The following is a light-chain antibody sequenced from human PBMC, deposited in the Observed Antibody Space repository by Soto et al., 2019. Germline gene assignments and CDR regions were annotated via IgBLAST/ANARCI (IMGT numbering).Light chain of an antibody. CDR3: ASFRSGTILV. V-gene: IGLV2-14*01. CDR1: RSDIGDSNF. CDR2: EVN. Sequence: QSFLTQPASLSGSPGQSVTISCTGPRSDIGDSNFISWYQHSPGKAPRLLIYEVNNRPSGVSRRFSGSKAGNTASLTISGLLEDDEADYFCASFRSGTILVFGSGTKVTAL. J-gene: IGLJ1*01.